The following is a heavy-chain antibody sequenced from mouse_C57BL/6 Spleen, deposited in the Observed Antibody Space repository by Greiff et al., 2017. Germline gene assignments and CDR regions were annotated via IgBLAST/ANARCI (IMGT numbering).Heavy chain of an antibody. Sequence: QVQLQQPGAELVKPGASVKLSCKASGYTFTSYWMHWVKQRPGQGLEWIGMIHPNSGSTNYNEKFKSKATLTVDKSSSTAYMQLSILTSEDTAVYYCADTTGNWGQGTLVTGSA. CDR2: IHPNSGST. CDR1: GYTFTSYW. V-gene: IGHV1-64*01. J-gene: IGHJ3*01. CDR3: ADTTGN. D-gene: IGHD1-1*01.